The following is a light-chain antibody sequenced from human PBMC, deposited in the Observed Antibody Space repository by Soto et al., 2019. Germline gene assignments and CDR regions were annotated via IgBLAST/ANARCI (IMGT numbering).Light chain of an antibody. J-gene: IGKJ1*01. CDR2: DAS. Sequence: DIQMTQSPSTLSASVGDRVTITCRASQSIGTSLAWYQQKPGTAPKLLIYDASGLERGVPSRFSGSGSGTEFTLTIRSLQTDDFATYYCQQYNGFYRTFGQGTKVDIK. CDR1: QSIGTS. V-gene: IGKV1-5*01. CDR3: QQYNGFYRT.